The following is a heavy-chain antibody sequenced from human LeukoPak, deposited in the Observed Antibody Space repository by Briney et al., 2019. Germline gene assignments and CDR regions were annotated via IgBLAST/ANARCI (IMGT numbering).Heavy chain of an antibody. V-gene: IGHV3-21*01. CDR1: GFTFSSYS. J-gene: IGHJ5*02. Sequence: GGSLRLSCAASGFTFSSYSMNWVRQAPGKGLEWVSSISSSSSYIYYADSVKGRFTISRDNAKNSLYLQMNSLRAEDTDVYYCARDLNWNYVPWGQGTLVTVSS. D-gene: IGHD1-7*01. CDR3: ARDLNWNYVP. CDR2: ISSSSSYI.